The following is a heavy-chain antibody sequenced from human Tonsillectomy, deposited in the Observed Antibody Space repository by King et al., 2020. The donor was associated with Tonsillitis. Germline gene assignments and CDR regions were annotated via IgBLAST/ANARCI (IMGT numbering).Heavy chain of an antibody. Sequence: VQLVESGGALVQPGGSLRLSCGASGFTFSSYAMSWVRQAPGKGLEWVSAISGSGGSTYYADSVKGRFTISRDNSKNTLYPQMNSLRAEDTAVYYCAKDAARRGYSPLDYWGQGTLVTVSS. CDR1: GFTFSSYA. CDR3: AKDAARRGYSPLDY. J-gene: IGHJ4*02. V-gene: IGHV3-23*04. CDR2: ISGSGGST. D-gene: IGHD5-18*01.